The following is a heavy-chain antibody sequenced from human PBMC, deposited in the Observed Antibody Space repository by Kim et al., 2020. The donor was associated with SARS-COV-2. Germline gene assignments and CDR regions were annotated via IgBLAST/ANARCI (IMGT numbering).Heavy chain of an antibody. V-gene: IGHV6-1*01. CDR3: AEGKDDSGGFDY. Sequence: DYAGSFKGRKTTNPDTSTNQFSLQLISVTPEDTAVYYCAEGKDDSGGFDYWGQGTLVTVSS. D-gene: IGHD2-15*01. J-gene: IGHJ4*02.